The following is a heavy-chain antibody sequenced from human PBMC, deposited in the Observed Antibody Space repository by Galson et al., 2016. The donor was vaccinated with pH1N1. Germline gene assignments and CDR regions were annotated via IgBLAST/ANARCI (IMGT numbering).Heavy chain of an antibody. J-gene: IGHJ4*02. CDR3: ARRGIGEFLYYFDY. V-gene: IGHV4-39*01. D-gene: IGHD3-10*01. Sequence: SSYGMHWIRQPPGKGLEWIGSIYYSGSTYYNPSLKSRVTISVDTSKNQFSLKMSSVTAADTAVYYCARRGIGEFLYYFDYWGQGTLVTVSS. CDR2: IYYSGST. CDR1: SSYG.